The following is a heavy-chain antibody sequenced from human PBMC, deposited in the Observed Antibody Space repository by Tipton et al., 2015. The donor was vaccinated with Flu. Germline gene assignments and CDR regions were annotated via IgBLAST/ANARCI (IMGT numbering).Heavy chain of an antibody. CDR3: ARGLGY. Sequence: GLVKPSETLSLTCTVSGGSISTYYWSWIRQPAGKGLEWIGRIYSSGNTNYHPSLKSRVTISLDTSKNQFSLKLNSVTAEDTAVYYCARGLGYWGQGMLVTVSS. CDR1: GGSISTYY. V-gene: IGHV4-4*07. J-gene: IGHJ4*02. CDR2: IYSSGNT.